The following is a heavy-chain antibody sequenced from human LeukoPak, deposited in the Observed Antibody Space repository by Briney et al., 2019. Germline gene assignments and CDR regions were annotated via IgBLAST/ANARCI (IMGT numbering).Heavy chain of an antibody. CDR3: ARIAYYYDSSGPFDY. CDR2: IWYDGSNK. V-gene: IGHV3-33*01. J-gene: IGHJ4*02. D-gene: IGHD3-22*01. CDR1: GFTFSSYG. Sequence: GRSLRLSCAASGFTFSSYGMHWVRQAPGKGLEGVAVIWYDGSNKYYADSVKGRFTISRDNSKNTLYLQMNSLRAEDTAVYYCARIAYYYDSSGPFDYWGQGTLVTVSS.